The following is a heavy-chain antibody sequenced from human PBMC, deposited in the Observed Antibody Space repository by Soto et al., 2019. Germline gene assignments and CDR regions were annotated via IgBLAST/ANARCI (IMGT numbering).Heavy chain of an antibody. V-gene: IGHV1-18*01. CDR3: ARVVGGWYPNYFDY. D-gene: IGHD6-19*01. CDR1: GYTFTSYG. J-gene: IGHJ4*02. Sequence: ASVKVSCKASGYTFTSYGISWVRQAPGQGLEWMGWISAYNGNTNYAQKLQGRVTMTTDTSTSTAYMELRSLRSDDTAVYYCARVVGGWYPNYFDYWGQGTLVTVSS. CDR2: ISAYNGNT.